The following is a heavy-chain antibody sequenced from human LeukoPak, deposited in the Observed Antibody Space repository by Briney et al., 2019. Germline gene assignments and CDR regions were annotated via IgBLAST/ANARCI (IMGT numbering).Heavy chain of an antibody. CDR1: GGSITNYY. V-gene: IGHV4-59*01. CDR3: ARVNIVGVIPGTSYFDL. J-gene: IGHJ2*01. CDR2: MSYSGNT. D-gene: IGHD1-26*01. Sequence: SETLSLTCTVSGGSITNYYWAWIRQSPGKGLEWIGYMSYSGNTNHNPSFKSRVTISVDTSKNQFSLKLSSVTAADTAVYYCARVNIVGVIPGTSYFDLWGRGTLVTVSS.